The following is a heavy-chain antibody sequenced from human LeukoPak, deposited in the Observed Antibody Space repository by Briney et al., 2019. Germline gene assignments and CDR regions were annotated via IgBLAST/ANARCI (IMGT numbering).Heavy chain of an antibody. J-gene: IGHJ4*02. Sequence: GESLQISCKSSGYNFATSWIGWVRQMSGKGLEWMGIIYPSDSDTRYSPSFQGQVTISADKSISTAYLQWSSLTASDTAMYYCARRRGHHVDYWGRGTLVTVSS. CDR3: ARRRGHHVDY. CDR2: IYPSDSDT. V-gene: IGHV5-51*01. CDR1: GYNFATSW.